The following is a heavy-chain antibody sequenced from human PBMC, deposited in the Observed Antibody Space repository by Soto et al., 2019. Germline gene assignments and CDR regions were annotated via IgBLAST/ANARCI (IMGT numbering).Heavy chain of an antibody. CDR2: ISYDGTNK. V-gene: IGHV3-30*18. Sequence: QVQLVESGGGEVQPGRSLTISCAASGFTFSTYGMHWVRQTPGKGLEWVAVISYDGTNKFYSDSVKGRFTISRDNFKNALALKMNSLRADDTDVYFCAKDLQSYGDYDYYCYGLDVWGLGTRVTVSS. CDR3: AKDLQSYGDYDYYCYGLDV. J-gene: IGHJ6*02. D-gene: IGHD4-17*01. CDR1: GFTFSTYG.